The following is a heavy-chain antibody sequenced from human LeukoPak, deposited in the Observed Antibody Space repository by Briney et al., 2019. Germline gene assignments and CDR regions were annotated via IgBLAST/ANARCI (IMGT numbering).Heavy chain of an antibody. J-gene: IGHJ4*02. CDR3: ARGRGSSRYYFDY. D-gene: IGHD1-26*01. Sequence: PGGSLRLSCAASGFTFGSYAMGWVRQASGKGLEWVSADSASGPNTYYADSVKGRFTVSRDNSKNTLYLQMSSLRADDTAVYYCARGRGSSRYYFDYWGRGTLVTVSS. CDR2: DSASGPNT. V-gene: IGHV3-23*01. CDR1: GFTFGSYA.